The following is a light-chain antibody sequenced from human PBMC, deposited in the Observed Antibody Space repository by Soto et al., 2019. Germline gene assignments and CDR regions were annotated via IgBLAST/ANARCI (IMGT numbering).Light chain of an antibody. CDR1: QGISIY. Sequence: DLQMTQSPSSLSASVGDRVTITCRASQGISIYLAWFQQKPGKAHKSLIYAASSLQSGVPSKFSGSGSGTDFTLTISSLHPEDFATYYCQQYNSYPPTFGGGTKVEIK. CDR2: AAS. CDR3: QQYNSYPPT. V-gene: IGKV1-16*02. J-gene: IGKJ4*01.